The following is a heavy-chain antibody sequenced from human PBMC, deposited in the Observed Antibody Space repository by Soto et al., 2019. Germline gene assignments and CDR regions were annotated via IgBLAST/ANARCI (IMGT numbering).Heavy chain of an antibody. CDR1: GFTFSSYA. D-gene: IGHD2-2*02. CDR2: IRNSGATT. CDR3: AKEHGYCSSTTCYKGFDY. Sequence: PGGSLRLSCAASGFTFSSYAMSWVRRAPGKGLEWVSTIRNSGATTYYADSVKGRFTLSRDNSNNTLYLRMNSLRAEDTAVYYCAKEHGYCSSTTCYKGFDYWGQGTLVTVSS. J-gene: IGHJ4*02. V-gene: IGHV3-23*01.